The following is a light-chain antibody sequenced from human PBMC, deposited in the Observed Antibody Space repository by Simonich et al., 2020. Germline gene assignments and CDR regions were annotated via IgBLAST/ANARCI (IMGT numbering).Light chain of an antibody. Sequence: NFMLTPPHSVSESPGKTVTISCTRRSCSIASNYVQLYQQRPGSAPTTVIYEDNQRPSGVPDRFSGSIDSSSNSASLTISGLKTEDEADYYCQSYDSSNWVFGGGTKLTVL. CDR2: EDN. J-gene: IGLJ3*02. CDR3: QSYDSSNWV. V-gene: IGLV6-57*03. CDR1: SCSIASNY.